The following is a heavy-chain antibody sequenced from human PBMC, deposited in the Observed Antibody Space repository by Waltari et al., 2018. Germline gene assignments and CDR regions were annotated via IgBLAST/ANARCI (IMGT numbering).Heavy chain of an antibody. CDR1: GVPFSDHY. D-gene: IGHD2-2*02. V-gene: IGHV3-72*01. J-gene: IGHJ6*02. CDR2: TRNKENSYST. Sequence: EVQMVAYGGDLVKPGGSLRLSCAGSGVPFSDHYIDWVRQAPGKGLEWLGLTRNKENSYSTVYAASVKGRFTISRDDSKNLAYLQMNSLGIDDTAIYYCVRSYTASPMDVWGQGTTVTVSS. CDR3: VRSYTASPMDV.